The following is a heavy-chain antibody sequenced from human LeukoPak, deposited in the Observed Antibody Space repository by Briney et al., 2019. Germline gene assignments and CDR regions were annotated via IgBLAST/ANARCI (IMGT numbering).Heavy chain of an antibody. D-gene: IGHD1-26*01. CDR1: GFTVSSNY. J-gene: IGHJ6*03. Sequence: PGGSLRLSCAASGFTVSSNYMSWVRQAPGKVLEWVAVISYDGSNKYYADSVKGRFTISRDNSKNTLYLQMNSLRAEDTAVYYCAKDTPPGSYYYYYYMDVWGKGTTVTVSS. V-gene: IGHV3-30*18. CDR2: ISYDGSNK. CDR3: AKDTPPGSYYYYYYMDV.